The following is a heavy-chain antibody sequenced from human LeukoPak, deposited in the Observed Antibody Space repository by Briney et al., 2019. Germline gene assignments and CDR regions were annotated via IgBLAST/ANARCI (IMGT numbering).Heavy chain of an antibody. J-gene: IGHJ6*02. CDR2: ISSSGSST. Sequence: GGSLRLSCAASGITFSKYAMSWVRQAPGKGLGWVSGISSSGSSTYYADSVKGRFTVSRDNAKNSLYLQMNSLRAEDTAVYYCARGRSASSWNYFYYGMDVWGQGTTVTVSS. D-gene: IGHD6-13*01. V-gene: IGHV3-23*01. CDR1: GITFSKYA. CDR3: ARGRSASSWNYFYYGMDV.